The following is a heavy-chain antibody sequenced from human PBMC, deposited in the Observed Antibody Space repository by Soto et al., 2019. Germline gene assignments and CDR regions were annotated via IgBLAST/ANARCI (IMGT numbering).Heavy chain of an antibody. J-gene: IGHJ6*02. V-gene: IGHV4-30-4*08. D-gene: IGHD5-18*01. CDR2: IYYSGST. CDR1: GGSISSVDYY. Sequence: PSETLSPTCTVSGGSISSVDYYWSWIRQPPGKGLEWIGYIYYSGSTYYNPSLKSRVTISVDTSKNQFSLKLSSVTAADTAVYYCARASPVVTDVCGQGTTVTVS. CDR3: ARASPVVTDV.